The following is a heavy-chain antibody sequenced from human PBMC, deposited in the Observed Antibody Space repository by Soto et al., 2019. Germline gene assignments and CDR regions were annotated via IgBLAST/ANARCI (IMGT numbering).Heavy chain of an antibody. CDR3: ARAGSSWLGFDY. V-gene: IGHV3-48*03. D-gene: IGHD2-2*01. Sequence: PGGSLRLSCAASGFTFSSYEMNWVRQAPGKGLEWVSYISSSGSTIYYADSVKGRFTISRDNAKNSLYLQMNSLRAEDTAVYYCARAGSSWLGFDYWGQGTMVTVYS. J-gene: IGHJ4*02. CDR2: ISSSGSTI. CDR1: GFTFSSYE.